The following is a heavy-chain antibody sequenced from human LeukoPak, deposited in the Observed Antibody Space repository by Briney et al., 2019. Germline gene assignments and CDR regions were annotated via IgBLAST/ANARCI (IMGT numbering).Heavy chain of an antibody. J-gene: IGHJ6*03. Sequence: NPSETLSLTCSVSGASINNKNYYWVWIRQPPGKGLEWIGSLYYSVSTYYNPSLKSRVTISGDTSKNQFSLNLSSVTSADTAKYYCAMSPSVLTLSYTDYDFSMDVWGKGTTVTVSS. V-gene: IGHV4-39*01. CDR2: LYYSVST. D-gene: IGHD5/OR15-5a*01. CDR3: AMSPSVLTLSYTDYDFSMDV. CDR1: GASINNKNYY.